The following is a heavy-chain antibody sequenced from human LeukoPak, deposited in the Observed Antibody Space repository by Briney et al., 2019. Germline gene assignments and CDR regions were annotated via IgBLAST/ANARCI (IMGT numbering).Heavy chain of an antibody. CDR1: GFTFSSYS. J-gene: IGHJ4*02. V-gene: IGHV3-23*01. Sequence: GSLRLSCAASGFTFSSYSMNWVRQAPGKGLEWVSAIGGRGSGTNYADSVKGRFTISRDNSKNTLYLQMNSLRVEDTAVYYCAKGAADRLYFDYWGQGNLVTVSP. CDR3: AKGAADRLYFDY. D-gene: IGHD2-15*01. CDR2: IGGRGSGT.